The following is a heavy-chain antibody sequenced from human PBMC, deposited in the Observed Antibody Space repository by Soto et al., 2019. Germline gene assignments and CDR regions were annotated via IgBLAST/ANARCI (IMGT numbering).Heavy chain of an antibody. CDR3: ARGRYGDY. J-gene: IGHJ4*02. CDR1: GYTFTSYG. V-gene: IGHV1-18*01. Sequence: QVHLVQSGAEVKKPGASVKVSCKASGYTFTSYGITWVRQAPGQGLEWMGWISAHNGNTDYAQKLQGIVIVTRDTSTSTAYMELRSLISDDTAVYYGARGRYGDYWGQGALVTVSS. D-gene: IGHD1-1*01. CDR2: ISAHNGNT.